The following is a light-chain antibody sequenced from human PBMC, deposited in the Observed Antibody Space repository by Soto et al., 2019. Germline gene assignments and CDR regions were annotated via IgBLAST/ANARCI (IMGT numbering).Light chain of an antibody. Sequence: DIQMTQSPSSLSASVGETITITCRASQSISSSLNWFQHSPGQPPKLLLFAASNLHAGVPPRFSGSGSGTDFTLTISSLQPEDFATYYCLQDSIYPWTFGQGTKVDIK. V-gene: IGKV1-39*01. CDR1: QSISSS. J-gene: IGKJ1*01. CDR3: LQDSIYPWT. CDR2: AAS.